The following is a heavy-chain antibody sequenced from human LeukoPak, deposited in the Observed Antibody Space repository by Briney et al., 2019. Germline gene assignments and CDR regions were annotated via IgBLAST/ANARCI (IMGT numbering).Heavy chain of an antibody. V-gene: IGHV3-48*04. CDR3: ARRRDSGSLQHFDY. Sequence: GGSLRLSCAASGFTFSSYSMNWVRQAPGKGLEWVSYISSSGSTIYYADSVKGRFTISRDNAKNSLYLQMNSLRAEDTAVYYCARRRDSGSLQHFDYWGQGTLVTVSS. J-gene: IGHJ4*02. CDR2: ISSSGSTI. D-gene: IGHD1-26*01. CDR1: GFTFSSYS.